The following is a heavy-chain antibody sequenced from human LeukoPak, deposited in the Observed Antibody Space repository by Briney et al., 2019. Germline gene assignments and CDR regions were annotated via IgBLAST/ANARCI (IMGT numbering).Heavy chain of an antibody. CDR1: GDSFSRNNYY. Sequence: SETPSLTCTISGDSFSRNNYYWGLIRQPPGKGLEWIGTVYYNGNTQYNPSLKSRVTLSGDTSKNQFSLRLRSVTAADTAVYYCAGSLSGQGFTFDYWGQGTLVTVSS. CDR2: VYYNGNT. CDR3: AGSLSGQGFTFDY. V-gene: IGHV4-39*05. D-gene: IGHD1-26*01. J-gene: IGHJ4*02.